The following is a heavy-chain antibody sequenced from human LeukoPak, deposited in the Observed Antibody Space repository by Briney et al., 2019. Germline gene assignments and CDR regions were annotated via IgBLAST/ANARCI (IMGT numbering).Heavy chain of an antibody. Sequence: ASVKVSCKASGYTFTRYYMHWVRQAPGQGLEWMGVINPSADSTSYTQKFQGRVSMTRDTSTSTVYMDLSSLRSEDTAVYYCARGRDGYNRGAFDIWGQGTVVTVSS. D-gene: IGHD5-24*01. J-gene: IGHJ3*02. CDR2: INPSADST. CDR1: GYTFTRYY. V-gene: IGHV1-46*01. CDR3: ARGRDGYNRGAFDI.